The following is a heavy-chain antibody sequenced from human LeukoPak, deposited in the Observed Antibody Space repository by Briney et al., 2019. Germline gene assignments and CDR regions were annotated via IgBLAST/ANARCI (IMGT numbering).Heavy chain of an antibody. J-gene: IGHJ5*02. Sequence: SGPTLVKPTQTLTLTCTFSGFSLSTSGVGVGWIRQPPGKALEWLALIYWDDDKRYSPSLKSRLTITKDTSKNQVVLTMTNMDPVDTATYYCAHLRYCGSTSCLNWFDPWGQGTLVTVSS. CDR2: IYWDDDK. CDR3: AHLRYCGSTSCLNWFDP. CDR1: GFSLSTSGVG. V-gene: IGHV2-5*02. D-gene: IGHD2-2*01.